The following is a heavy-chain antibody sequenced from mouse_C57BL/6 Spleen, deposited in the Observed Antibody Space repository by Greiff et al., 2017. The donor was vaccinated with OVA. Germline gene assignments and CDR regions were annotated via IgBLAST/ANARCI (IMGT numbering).Heavy chain of an antibody. V-gene: IGHV1-64*01. J-gene: IGHJ4*01. CDR1: GYTFTSYW. CDR2: IHPNSGST. D-gene: IGHD2-1*01. Sequence: QVQLQQPGAELVKPGASVKLSCKASGYTFTSYWMHWVKQRPGQGLEWIGMIHPNSGSTNYNEKFKSKATLTVDKSSSTAYMQLSSLTSEDSAVYYCEIDGNYEGYYAMDYWGQGTSVTVSS. CDR3: EIDGNYEGYYAMDY.